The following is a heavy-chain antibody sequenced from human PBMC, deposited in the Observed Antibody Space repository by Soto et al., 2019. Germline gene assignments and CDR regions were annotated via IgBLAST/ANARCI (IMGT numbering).Heavy chain of an antibody. D-gene: IGHD6-6*01. CDR2: IKQDGSEK. Sequence: PGGSLRLSCAASGFTFSSYWMSWVRQAPGKGPEWVANIKQDGSEKYYVDSVKGRFTISRDNAKNSLYLQMNSLRAEDTAVYYCARDQGDPRGSSSPVMDGMDVWGQGTTVTVSS. J-gene: IGHJ6*02. CDR1: GFTFSSYW. CDR3: ARDQGDPRGSSSPVMDGMDV. V-gene: IGHV3-7*01.